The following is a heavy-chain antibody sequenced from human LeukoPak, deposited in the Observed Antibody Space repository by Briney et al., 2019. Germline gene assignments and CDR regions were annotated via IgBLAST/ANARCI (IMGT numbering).Heavy chain of an antibody. Sequence: ASVKVSCKASGYTFPSYYMHWVRQAPGQGREWMGIINPSGGSTSYAQKLQGRVTMTRDTSTSTVYMELSSLRSEDTAVYYCARARDQLLWFGELLSYYYYGMDVWGQGTTVTVSS. CDR2: INPSGGST. CDR1: GYTFPSYY. J-gene: IGHJ6*02. V-gene: IGHV1-46*04. D-gene: IGHD3-10*01. CDR3: ARARDQLLWFGELLSYYYYGMDV.